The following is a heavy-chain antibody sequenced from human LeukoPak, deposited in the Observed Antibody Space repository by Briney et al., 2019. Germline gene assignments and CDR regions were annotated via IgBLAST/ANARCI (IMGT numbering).Heavy chain of an antibody. D-gene: IGHD3-22*01. CDR3: ARGVRGYYRFDY. J-gene: IGHJ4*02. CDR1: GGSISTYY. CDR2: ISYSGST. Sequence: SETLSLTCTVSGGSISTYYWSWIRQPPGKGLEWIGYISYSGSTTYSPSLTSRVTISVDTSKNQFSLKLSSVTAADTAVYYCARGVRGYYRFDYWGQGTLVTVSS. V-gene: IGHV4-59*12.